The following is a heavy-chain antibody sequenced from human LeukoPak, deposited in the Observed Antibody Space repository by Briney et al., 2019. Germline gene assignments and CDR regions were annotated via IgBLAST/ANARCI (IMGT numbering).Heavy chain of an antibody. CDR2: ISSSGSTI. CDR1: GFTFSSYE. D-gene: IGHD6-13*01. Sequence: GGSLRLSCAASGFTFSSYEMNWVRQAPGKGLEWASYISSSGSTIYYADSVKGRFTISRDNAKNSLYLQMNSLRAEDTAVYYCARLGSWYANWFDPWGQGTLVTVSS. CDR3: ARLGSWYANWFDP. J-gene: IGHJ5*02. V-gene: IGHV3-48*03.